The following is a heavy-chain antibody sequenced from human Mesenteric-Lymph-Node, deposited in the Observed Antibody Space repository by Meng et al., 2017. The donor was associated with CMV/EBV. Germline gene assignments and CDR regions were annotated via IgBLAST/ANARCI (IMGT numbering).Heavy chain of an antibody. V-gene: IGHV3-66*02. CDR3: AGRSTGYDFWSGYSYYYYGMDV. D-gene: IGHD3-3*01. Sequence: GESLKISCAASIIAVSSNYMTWVRQVPGKGLEWVPLIYNGVNTFHADSVKGRFTISIDASKNTLYLQMNSLRAEDTAVYYCAGRSTGYDFWSGYSYYYYGMDVWGQGTTVTVSS. CDR1: IIAVSSNY. CDR2: IYNGVNT. J-gene: IGHJ6*02.